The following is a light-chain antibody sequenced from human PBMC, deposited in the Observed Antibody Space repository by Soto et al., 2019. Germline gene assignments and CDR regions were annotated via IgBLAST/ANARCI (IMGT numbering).Light chain of an antibody. CDR3: QQRSNWPIT. Sequence: EIVMTQSPATMSVSPGERATLSCRASQSVSSSLAWYQRKPGQPPRLLIYSTSTRATGIPVRFSGSGSGTDFTLTISSPEPEDFAVYYCQQRSNWPITFGQGTRLEIK. CDR1: QSVSSS. CDR2: STS. J-gene: IGKJ5*01. V-gene: IGKV3-11*01.